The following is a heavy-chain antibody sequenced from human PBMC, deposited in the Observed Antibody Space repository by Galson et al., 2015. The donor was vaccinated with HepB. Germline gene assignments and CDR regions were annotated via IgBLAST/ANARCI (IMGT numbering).Heavy chain of an antibody. V-gene: IGHV1-69*15. J-gene: IGHJ5*02. CDR2: INPIFGTA. D-gene: IGHD3-3*01. Sequence: SCKASGYTFTGYYMHWVRQAPGQGLEWMGIINPIFGTANYAQKFQGRVTITADESTSTAYMELSSLRSEDTAVYYCARVNDFWSGYQNWFDPWGQGTLVTVSS. CDR3: ARVNDFWSGYQNWFDP. CDR1: GYTFTGYY.